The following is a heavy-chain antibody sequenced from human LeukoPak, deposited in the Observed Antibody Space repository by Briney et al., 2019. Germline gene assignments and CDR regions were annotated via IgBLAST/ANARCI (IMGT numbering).Heavy chain of an antibody. CDR1: GGSFSGYY. V-gene: IGHV4-34*01. D-gene: IGHD3-22*01. CDR2: INHIGST. Sequence: SETLSLTCAVYGGSFSGYYWSWIRQPPGKGLEWIGEINHIGSTNYNPSLKSRVTISVDTSKNQFSLKLSSVTAADTAVYYCARRNLSGYYYVPHFDYWGQGTLVTVSS. CDR3: ARRNLSGYYYVPHFDY. J-gene: IGHJ4*02.